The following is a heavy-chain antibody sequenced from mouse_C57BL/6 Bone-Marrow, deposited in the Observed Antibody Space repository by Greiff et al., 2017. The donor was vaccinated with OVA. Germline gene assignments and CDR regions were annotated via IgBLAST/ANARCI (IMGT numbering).Heavy chain of an antibody. CDR1: GYSITSGYY. J-gene: IGHJ3*01. D-gene: IGHD1-1*01. CDR3: ARGTTVPWFAY. Sequence: EVKLVESGPGLVKPSQSLSLTCSVTGYSITSGYYWNWIRQFPGNKLEWMGYISYDGSNNYNPSLKNRISITRDTSKNQFFLKLNSVTTEDTATYYCARGTTVPWFAYWGQGTLVTVSA. V-gene: IGHV3-6*01. CDR2: ISYDGSN.